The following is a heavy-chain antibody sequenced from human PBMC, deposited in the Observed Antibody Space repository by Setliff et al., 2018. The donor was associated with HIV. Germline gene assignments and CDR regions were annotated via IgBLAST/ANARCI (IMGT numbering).Heavy chain of an antibody. CDR2: ISTSSTYT. CDR3: ATHRVGQRPWLSDF. CDR1: GFTFSGSA. J-gene: IGHJ4*02. Sequence: GGSLRLSCAASGFTFSGSAMHWVRQASGKGLEWVSSISTSSTYTYYADSVKGRFTISRDNAKNALYLQMNSLRAEDTAVYYCATHRVGQRPWLSDFWGQGTLVTVSS. V-gene: IGHV3-21*01. D-gene: IGHD5-12*01.